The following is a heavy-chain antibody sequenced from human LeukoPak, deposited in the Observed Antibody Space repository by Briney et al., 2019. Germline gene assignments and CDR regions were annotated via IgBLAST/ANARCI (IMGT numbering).Heavy chain of an antibody. J-gene: IGHJ4*02. CDR1: GFTFSGYA. V-gene: IGHV3-23*01. CDR3: AKFEAMTTVTNFDY. Sequence: GGSLRLSCAASGFTFSGYAMSWVRQAPGKGLEWVSAISGSGGSTYYADSVKGRFTISRDNSKNTLYLQMNSLRAEDTAVYYCAKFEAMTTVTNFDYWGQGTLVTVSS. D-gene: IGHD4-17*01. CDR2: ISGSGGST.